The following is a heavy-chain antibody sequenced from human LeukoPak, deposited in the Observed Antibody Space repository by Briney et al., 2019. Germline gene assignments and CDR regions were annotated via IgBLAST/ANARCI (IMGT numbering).Heavy chain of an antibody. CDR1: GGSISSGDYY. J-gene: IGHJ5*02. V-gene: IGHV4-30-4*01. CDR3: ARVPTYYYDSSGHNWFDP. CDR2: IYYSGST. Sequence: SETLSLTCTVSGGSISSGDYYWSWIRQPPGKGLGWIGYIYYSGSTYYNPSLKSRVTISVDTSKNQFSLKLSSVTAADTAVYYCARVPTYYYDSSGHNWFDPWGQGTLVTVSS. D-gene: IGHD3-22*01.